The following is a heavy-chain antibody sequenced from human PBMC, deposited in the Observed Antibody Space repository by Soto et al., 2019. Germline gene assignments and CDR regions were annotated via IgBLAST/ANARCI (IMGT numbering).Heavy chain of an antibody. CDR3: ARASCSGGSCDSEAWGLDS. Sequence: QVQLQESGPGLVKPSQTLSLTCTVSAGSTNSGGYYWSWVRQHPGQGLEWIGHIYWSGSTSFNPSLKGRVSILFDTPRNQFSLKLSSVTAADTAVYYCARASCSGGSCDSEAWGLDSWGQGTLVTVSS. CDR2: IYWSGST. D-gene: IGHD2-15*01. V-gene: IGHV4-31*03. CDR1: AGSTNSGGYY. J-gene: IGHJ4*02.